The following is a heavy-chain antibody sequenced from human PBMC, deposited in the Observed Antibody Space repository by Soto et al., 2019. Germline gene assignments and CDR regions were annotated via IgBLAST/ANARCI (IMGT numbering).Heavy chain of an antibody. CDR3: ARGGCRGDCYWFYYYYGMDV. V-gene: IGHV4-34*01. D-gene: IGHD2-21*02. CDR1: GGSFSGEY. Sequence: SEMLSLTSAVCGGSFSGEYCSWVGQAPGKGLEWIGEINHSVSTNYNPSLKSRVTISVDTSKNQFSLKLSSVTAADTAVYYCARGGCRGDCYWFYYYYGMDVWGQGTTVTVSS. J-gene: IGHJ6*02. CDR2: INHSVST.